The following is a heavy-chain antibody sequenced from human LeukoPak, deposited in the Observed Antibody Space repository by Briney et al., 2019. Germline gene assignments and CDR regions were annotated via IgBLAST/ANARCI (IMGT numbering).Heavy chain of an antibody. Sequence: SETLSLTCSVSGGSISNYFWTWIRQPPGKGLEWIGSIYYSGSTYYNPSLKSRVTISVDTSKNQFSLKLSSVTAADTAVYYCARRRGVRGVKYYYYGMDVWGQGTTVTVSS. CDR3: ARRRGVRGVKYYYYGMDV. CDR1: GGSISNYF. D-gene: IGHD3-10*01. CDR2: IYYSGST. V-gene: IGHV4-59*05. J-gene: IGHJ6*02.